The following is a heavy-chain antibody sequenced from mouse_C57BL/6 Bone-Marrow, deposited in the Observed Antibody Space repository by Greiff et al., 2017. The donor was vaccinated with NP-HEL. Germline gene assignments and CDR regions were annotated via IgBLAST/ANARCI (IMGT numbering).Heavy chain of an antibody. Sequence: EVQLVESGPGLAKPSQTLSLTCSVTGYSITSDYWNWIRKFPGNKLEYMGYISYSGSTYYNPSLKSRISITRDTSKNQYYLQLNSVTTEDTATYYCAREGLYYGNYVGYFDVWGTGTTVTVSS. CDR1: GYSITSDY. CDR2: ISYSGST. CDR3: AREGLYYGNYVGYFDV. J-gene: IGHJ1*03. V-gene: IGHV3-8*01. D-gene: IGHD2-1*01.